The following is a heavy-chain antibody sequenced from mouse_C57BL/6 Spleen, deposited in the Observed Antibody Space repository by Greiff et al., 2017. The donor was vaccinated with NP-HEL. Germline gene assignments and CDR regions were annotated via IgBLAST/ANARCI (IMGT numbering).Heavy chain of an antibody. J-gene: IGHJ4*01. CDR2: IWSGGST. Sequence: QVQLQQSGPGLVQPSQSLSITCTVSGFSLTSYGVHWVRQSPGKGLEWLGVIWSGGSTDYYAAFISRLSISKDNSKSQVFFKMNSLQADVTAIYYCARNGSSYCYAMDYWGQGTSVTVSS. D-gene: IGHD1-1*01. CDR3: ARNGSSYCYAMDY. V-gene: IGHV2-2*01. CDR1: GFSLTSYG.